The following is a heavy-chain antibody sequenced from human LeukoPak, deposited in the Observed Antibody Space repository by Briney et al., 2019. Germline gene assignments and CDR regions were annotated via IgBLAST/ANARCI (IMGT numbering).Heavy chain of an antibody. V-gene: IGHV1-2*02. CDR3: ARVYSSHYYYYYMDV. CDR1: GYTFTGYY. J-gene: IGHJ6*03. CDR2: INPNSGGT. Sequence: ASVKVSCKASGYTFTGYYMHWVRQAPGQGLEWMGWINPNSGGTNYAQKFQGRVTMTRDTSISTAYMELSRLRSDDTAVYYCARVYSSHYYYYYMDVWGKGTTVTVSS. D-gene: IGHD6-19*01.